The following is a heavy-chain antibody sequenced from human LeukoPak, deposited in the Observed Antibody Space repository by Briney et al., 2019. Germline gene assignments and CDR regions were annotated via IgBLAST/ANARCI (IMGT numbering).Heavy chain of an antibody. CDR2: IRNKANSYAA. CDR3: TRYSSSDNWFDP. Sequence: GGSLRLSCAASGFTFSGSAMHWVRQASGKGLEWVGRIRNKANSYAAAYTASVKGRFTISRDDSKNTAYLQMNSLKTEDTAVYYCTRYSSSDNWFDPWGQGTLVTVSS. V-gene: IGHV3-73*01. D-gene: IGHD6-6*01. J-gene: IGHJ5*02. CDR1: GFTFSGSA.